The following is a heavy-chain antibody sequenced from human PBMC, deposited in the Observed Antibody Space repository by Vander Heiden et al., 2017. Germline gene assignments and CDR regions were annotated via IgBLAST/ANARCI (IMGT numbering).Heavy chain of an antibody. V-gene: IGHV3-9*01. CDR1: GFNLDDYA. D-gene: IGHD6-6*01. Sequence: EVQLVESGGGLVQPGRSLRLSCAGSGFNLDDYAMHCVRQTPGKGLEWVSSIRWNSGTIAYADSVKGRFTISRDNAKNSLYLQMNGLRAEDTALYYCAKDRGSSSVGQFDYWGQGTPVTVSS. CDR2: IRWNSGTI. J-gene: IGHJ4*02. CDR3: AKDRGSSSVGQFDY.